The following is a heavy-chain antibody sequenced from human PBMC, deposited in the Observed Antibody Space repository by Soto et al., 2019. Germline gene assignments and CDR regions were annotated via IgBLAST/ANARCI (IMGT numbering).Heavy chain of an antibody. J-gene: IGHJ5*01. Sequence: QVQLVQSGAEVKKPGASVKVSCKASGYTFTGYYIHWVRQAPGQGLEWMGWINPNSGGTNYAQKFQGRVTMTRGTSTSTAYMELSRLKSDDTAVYYCARGVYSSSWSDCWGQGTLVTVSS. D-gene: IGHD6-13*01. CDR2: INPNSGGT. CDR1: GYTFTGYY. CDR3: ARGVYSSSWSDC. V-gene: IGHV1-2*02.